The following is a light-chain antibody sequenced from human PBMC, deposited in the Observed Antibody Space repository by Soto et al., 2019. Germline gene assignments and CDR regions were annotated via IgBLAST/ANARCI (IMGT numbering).Light chain of an antibody. CDR2: AAS. CDR3: QHYNGYSEA. Sequence: IQLTQSPSSLSASVGDRVTITCRASQGISSYLAWYQQKPGKAPKLLIYAASTLQSGVPSRFSGSGSGTDFTLTISSLQPEDFATYYCQHYNGYSEAFGQGTKVELK. CDR1: QGISSY. V-gene: IGKV1-9*01. J-gene: IGKJ1*01.